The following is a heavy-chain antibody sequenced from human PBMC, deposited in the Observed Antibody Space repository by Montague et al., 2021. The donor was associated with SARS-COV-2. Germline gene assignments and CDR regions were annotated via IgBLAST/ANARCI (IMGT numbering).Heavy chain of an antibody. CDR2: INHSGST. Sequence: SETLSLTCAVYGGSFSGYYWSWIRQPPGKGLEWIGEINHSGSTNYNPSLKSRVTISVDTSKNQFSLKLSSVTAADTAVYYCARGRYSSSWCGRKNWFDPWGQGTLVTVSS. D-gene: IGHD6-13*01. J-gene: IGHJ5*02. CDR3: ARGRYSSSWCGRKNWFDP. V-gene: IGHV4-34*01. CDR1: GGSFSGYY.